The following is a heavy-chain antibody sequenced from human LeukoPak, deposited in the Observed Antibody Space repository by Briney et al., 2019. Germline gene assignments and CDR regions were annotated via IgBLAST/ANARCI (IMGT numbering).Heavy chain of an antibody. D-gene: IGHD3-10*01. CDR3: ARSKRYGSGSYWEMDV. CDR1: GGTFSSYA. V-gene: IGHV1-69*13. J-gene: IGHJ6*04. CDR2: IIPIFGTA. Sequence: GASVKVSCKASGGTFSSYAISWVRQAPGQGLEWMGGIIPIFGTANYAQKFQGRVTITADESTSTAYMELSSLRSEDTAVYYCARSKRYGSGSYWEMDVWGKGTTVTVSS.